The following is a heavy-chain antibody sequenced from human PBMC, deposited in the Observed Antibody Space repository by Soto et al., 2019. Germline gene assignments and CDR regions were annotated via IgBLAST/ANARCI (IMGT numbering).Heavy chain of an antibody. CDR2: IYPGDSDT. CDR3: ARRADSSSWDFYYGMDV. J-gene: IGHJ6*02. D-gene: IGHD6-13*01. CDR1: GYSFTSYW. Sequence: GESLKISCKGSGYSFTSYWIGWVRQMPGKGLEWMGIIYPGDSDTRYSPSFQGQVTISADKSISTAYLQWSSLKASDTAMYYCARRADSSSWDFYYGMDVWGQGTTVTVSS. V-gene: IGHV5-51*01.